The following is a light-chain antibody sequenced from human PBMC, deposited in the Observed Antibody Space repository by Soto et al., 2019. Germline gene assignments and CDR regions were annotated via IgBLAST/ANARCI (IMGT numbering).Light chain of an antibody. CDR3: QQSYMDPIT. V-gene: IGKV1-39*01. CDR1: QSIGGQ. Sequence: IQMTQSPASLPPSVGSRVTSPGLEGQSIGGQLRSSQHGPGKVPEVLISVPSSLPSGVPLGPSGGGSGTDFTLPTSCLQPEDFATYFCQQSYMDPITFGQGTRLE. CDR2: VPS. J-gene: IGKJ5*01.